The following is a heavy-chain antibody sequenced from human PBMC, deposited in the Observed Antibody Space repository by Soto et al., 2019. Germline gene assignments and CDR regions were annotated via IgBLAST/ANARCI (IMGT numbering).Heavy chain of an antibody. J-gene: IGHJ4*02. CDR1: GFTFNNYW. V-gene: IGHV3-7*04. Sequence: EVQLVESGGGLVQPGGSLRLSCAASGFTFNNYWMNWVRQAPGKGLEWVANINHDEREKYYVDSMKGRLTIPRDNAKNSLYLQMNSLRADDTAVYYCVRARVDYWGQGILVTVSS. CDR2: INHDEREK. CDR3: VRARVDY.